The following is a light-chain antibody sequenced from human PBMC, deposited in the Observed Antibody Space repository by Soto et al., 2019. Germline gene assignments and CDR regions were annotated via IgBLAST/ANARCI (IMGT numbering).Light chain of an antibody. CDR3: QQYNNWPPGT. J-gene: IGKJ4*01. V-gene: IGKV3-15*01. CDR2: GAS. Sequence: EIVMTQSPATLSLSPGERATLSCRASQSVSSNLAWYQQKPGQAPRLLIYGASSRATGIPASFSGSRSATEFSPTTSSLQYDDFLVYYCQQYNNWPPGTFGGGTKVEIK. CDR1: QSVSSN.